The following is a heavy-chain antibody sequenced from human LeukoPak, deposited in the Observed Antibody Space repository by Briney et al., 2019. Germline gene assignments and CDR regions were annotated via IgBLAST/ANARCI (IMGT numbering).Heavy chain of an antibody. J-gene: IGHJ4*02. V-gene: IGHV3-30*18. CDR2: ISYDGSNK. CDR1: GFTFSSYG. D-gene: IGHD5-24*01. Sequence: GGSLRLSCAASGFTFSSYGMHWVRQAPGKGLEWVAVISYDGSNKYYADSVKGRFTISRDNSKNTLYLQMNSLRAEDTAVYYCAKLGQSGYNSYYWGQGTLVTVSS. CDR3: AKLGQSGYNSYY.